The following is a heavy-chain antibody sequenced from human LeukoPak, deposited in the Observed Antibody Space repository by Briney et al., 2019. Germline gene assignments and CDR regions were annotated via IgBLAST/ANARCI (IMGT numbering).Heavy chain of an antibody. CDR3: AKDRYYDSRRAYDY. Sequence: SGGSLRLSCAASGFTFSSHAMSWVRQAPGKGPEWVSSLSGGGGDTYYADSVNGRFTISRDNSKKTLYLQMNSLRAEDTAVYYCAKDRYYDSRRAYDYWGQGTLVTVSS. D-gene: IGHD3-22*01. CDR2: LSGGGGDT. CDR1: GFTFSSHA. J-gene: IGHJ4*02. V-gene: IGHV3-23*01.